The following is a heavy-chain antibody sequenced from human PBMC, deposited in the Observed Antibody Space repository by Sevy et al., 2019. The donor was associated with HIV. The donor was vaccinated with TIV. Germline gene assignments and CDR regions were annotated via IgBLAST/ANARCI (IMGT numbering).Heavy chain of an antibody. D-gene: IGHD3-22*01. Sequence: GESLKISCKGYGYKFSSYWIGWVRQMPGKGLEWTGIIYPDDSETRYSPSLEGQVTISADKSISTAYLHWSSLRASDTAMYFCARRRYDTSGYPQYYFHLWGQGTLVTVSS. V-gene: IGHV5-51*01. CDR3: ARRRYDTSGYPQYYFHL. J-gene: IGHJ4*02. CDR1: GYKFSSYW. CDR2: IYPDDSET.